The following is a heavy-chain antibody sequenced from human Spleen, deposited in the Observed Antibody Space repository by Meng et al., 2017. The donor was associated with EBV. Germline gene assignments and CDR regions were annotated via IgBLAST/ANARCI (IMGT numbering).Heavy chain of an antibody. V-gene: IGHV4-34*01. D-gene: IGHD6-19*01. J-gene: IGHJ4*03. Sequence: QLRFHQWGAGFLKPSETLSLPCAVYGGSFSGSDWSWIRQPPGKGLEWIGEINLGGNTNYNPSLKSRVSISVDTSKNHFSLRVNSLTAADTAVYYCATWNNNGWYYGYWGQGTLVTVPS. CDR3: ATWNNNGWYYGY. CDR2: INLGGNT. CDR1: GGSFSGSD.